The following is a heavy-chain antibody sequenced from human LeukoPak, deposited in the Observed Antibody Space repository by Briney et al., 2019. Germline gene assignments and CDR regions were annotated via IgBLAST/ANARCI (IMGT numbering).Heavy chain of an antibody. CDR1: GGPISSHY. J-gene: IGHJ5*02. CDR3: ARSRSIFGVGIAKFDP. CDR2: IYYSGST. D-gene: IGHD3-3*01. Sequence: SETLSLTCTVSGGPISSHYWSWIRQPPGKGLEWIGYIYYSGSTNYNPSLKSRVTISVDTSKNQFSLKLSSVTAAGTAVYYCARSRSIFGVGIAKFDPWGQGTLVTVSS. V-gene: IGHV4-59*11.